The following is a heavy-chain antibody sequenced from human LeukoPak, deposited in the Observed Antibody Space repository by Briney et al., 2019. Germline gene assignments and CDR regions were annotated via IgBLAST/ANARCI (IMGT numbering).Heavy chain of an antibody. CDR1: GGSISSGGYS. CDR3: ARAYYDFWSGPRGWFDP. V-gene: IGHV4-30-2*01. CDR2: IYHSGGT. D-gene: IGHD3/OR15-3a*01. Sequence: SQTLSLTCAVSGGSISSGGYSWSGIRQPPGKGLEWIGYIYHSGGTYYNPSLKSRVTISVDRSKNQFSLKLSSVTAADTAVYYCARAYYDFWSGPRGWFDPWGQGTLVTVSS. J-gene: IGHJ5*02.